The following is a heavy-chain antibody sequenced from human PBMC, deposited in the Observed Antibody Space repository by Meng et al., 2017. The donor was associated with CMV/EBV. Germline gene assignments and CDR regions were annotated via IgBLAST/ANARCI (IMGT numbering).Heavy chain of an antibody. J-gene: IGHJ6*02. Sequence: GSLRLSCTVSGGSISSSSYYWGWIRQPPGKGLEWIGSIYYSGSTYYNPSLKSRVTISVDTSKNQFSLKLSSVTAADTAVYYCARVGSNNRVGSRRRGKNYYYYYGMDVWGQGTTVTVSS. CDR2: IYYSGST. CDR1: GGSISSSSYY. CDR3: ARVGSNNRVGSRRRGKNYYYYYGMDV. D-gene: IGHD1-14*01. V-gene: IGHV4-39*01.